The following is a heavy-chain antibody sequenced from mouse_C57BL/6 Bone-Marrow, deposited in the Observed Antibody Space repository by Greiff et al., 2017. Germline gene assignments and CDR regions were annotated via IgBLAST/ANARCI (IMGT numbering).Heavy chain of an antibody. CDR3: ARLNLDLCAY. CDR2: ILPGSGST. Sequence: QVQLQQPGAELMKPGASVKLSCKATGYTFTGYWIEWVKQRPGHGLEWIGEILPGSGSTNYNEKVKGKATFTADKSSNTAYMQLSSLTTEDSAIDNCARLNLDLCAYWGQGTLVTVSA. V-gene: IGHV1-9*01. J-gene: IGHJ3*01. CDR1: GYTFTGYW.